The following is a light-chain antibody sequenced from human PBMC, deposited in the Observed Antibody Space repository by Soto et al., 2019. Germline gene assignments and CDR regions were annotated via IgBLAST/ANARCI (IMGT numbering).Light chain of an antibody. CDR1: QSLSSSY. Sequence: EIVLTQSPGTLSLSPGERATLSCRASQSLSSSYLAWYQHKPGQAPRLLIYDASNRATGIPARFSGSGSGTDFTLTITRLEPEDFAVYYCQQRSNWPSTFGQGTRLEIK. CDR3: QQRSNWPST. V-gene: IGKV3D-20*02. J-gene: IGKJ5*01. CDR2: DAS.